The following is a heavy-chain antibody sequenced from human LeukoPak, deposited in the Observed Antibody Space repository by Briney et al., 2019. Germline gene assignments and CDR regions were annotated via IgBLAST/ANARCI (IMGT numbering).Heavy chain of an antibody. J-gene: IGHJ4*02. D-gene: IGHD2-15*01. V-gene: IGHV4-39*01. CDR3: ARQGLGYCSGGSCSYFDY. CDR1: GGSISSSSYY. Sequence: SETMSLTCTVSGGSISSSSYYWGWIRQPPGKGLEWIGSIYYSGSTYYNPSLKSRVTISVDTSKNQFSLKLSSVTAADTAVYYCARQGLGYCSGGSCSYFDYWGQGTLVTVSS. CDR2: IYYSGST.